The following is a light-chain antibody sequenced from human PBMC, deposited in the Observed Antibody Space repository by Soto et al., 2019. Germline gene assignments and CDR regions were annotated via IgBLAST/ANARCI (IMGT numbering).Light chain of an antibody. CDR3: QQYGSSPPLFT. Sequence: EIVLTQSPGTLSLSPGERATLSCRASQSVSSSYLAWYQQKPGQAPRLLIYGASSRATGIPDRFSGSGSGTDFTLTISRLEPEDFAVYYCQQYGSSPPLFTFGSGTKVDIK. CDR2: GAS. CDR1: QSVSSSY. V-gene: IGKV3-20*01. J-gene: IGKJ3*01.